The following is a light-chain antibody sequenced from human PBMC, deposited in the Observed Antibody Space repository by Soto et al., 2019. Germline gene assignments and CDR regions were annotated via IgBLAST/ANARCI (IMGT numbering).Light chain of an antibody. CDR3: QRYGSSQWT. V-gene: IGKV3-20*01. CDR1: QSVSSSY. Sequence: ENVLTQSPGTLSLSPEERATLSCRASQSVSSSYLAWYQQKPGQAPRLLIYGASSRATGIPDRFSGSGSGTDFTLTISRLEPEDFAVYYCQRYGSSQWTFGQGTKVDI. J-gene: IGKJ1*01. CDR2: GAS.